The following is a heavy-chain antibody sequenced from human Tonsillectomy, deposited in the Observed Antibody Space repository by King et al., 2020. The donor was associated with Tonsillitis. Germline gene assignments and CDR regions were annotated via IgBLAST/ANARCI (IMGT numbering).Heavy chain of an antibody. Sequence: VQLVESGGGVVQPGRSLRLSCAASGFTFSSYAMHWVRQAPGKGLEWVSVISHDGSKKYYADSVKGRFNISRENSKNTLYLQMNSLSADDTAVYYYAREHCSGTSCYFFIDYWGQGTLVTVSS. CDR2: ISHDGSKK. V-gene: IGHV3-30*04. J-gene: IGHJ4*02. D-gene: IGHD2-2*01. CDR3: AREHCSGTSCYFFIDY. CDR1: GFTFSSYA.